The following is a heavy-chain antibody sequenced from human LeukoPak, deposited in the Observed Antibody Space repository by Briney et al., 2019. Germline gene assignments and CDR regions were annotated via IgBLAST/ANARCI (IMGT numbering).Heavy chain of an antibody. CDR1: GYTFTGYY. V-gene: IGHV1-2*02. CDR3: ARGIPSIAVAADLDY. CDR2: INPNSGGT. Sequence: ASVKVSCKASGYTFTGYYMHWVRQAPGQGLEWMGWINPNSGGTNYAQKFQGRVTMTRDTSISTAYMELSRLRSDDTAVYYCARGIPSIAVAADLDYWGQGTLVTVSS. J-gene: IGHJ4*02. D-gene: IGHD6-19*01.